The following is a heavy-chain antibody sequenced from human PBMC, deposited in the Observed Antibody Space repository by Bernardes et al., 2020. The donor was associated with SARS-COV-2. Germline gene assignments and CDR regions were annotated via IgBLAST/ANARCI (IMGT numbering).Heavy chain of an antibody. Sequence: SETLSLTCTVSGGSISSYYWSWIRQPPGKGLEWIGYIYYSGSTNYNPSPKSRVTISVDTSKNQFSLKLSSVTAADTAVYYCARAGKGFWSAYYYYGMDVWGQGTTVTVSS. CDR1: GGSISSYY. V-gene: IGHV4-59*01. CDR2: IYYSGST. CDR3: ARAGKGFWSAYYYYGMDV. J-gene: IGHJ6*02. D-gene: IGHD3-3*01.